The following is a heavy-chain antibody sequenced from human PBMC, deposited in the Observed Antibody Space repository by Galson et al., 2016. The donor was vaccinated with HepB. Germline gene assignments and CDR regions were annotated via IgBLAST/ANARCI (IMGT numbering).Heavy chain of an antibody. V-gene: IGHV2-70*01. Sequence: PALVKPTQTLTLTCTFSGFSLRTSGMCVSWFRQPPGKALGWLALIDWDDDKYYSPSLRTRLAISEVPLKNQVVLTMTSMDPVDTGTYFCARIRGLVGAGFDYWGQGALVTVSS. CDR2: IDWDDDK. CDR1: GFSLRTSGMC. D-gene: IGHD1-26*01. J-gene: IGHJ4*02. CDR3: ARIRGLVGAGFDY.